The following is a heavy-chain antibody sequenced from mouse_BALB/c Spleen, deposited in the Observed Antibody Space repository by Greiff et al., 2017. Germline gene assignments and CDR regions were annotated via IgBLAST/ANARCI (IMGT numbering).Heavy chain of an antibody. J-gene: IGHJ2*01. CDR1: GFTFSSYA. V-gene: IGHV5-12-1*01. CDR2: ISSGGGST. CDR3: ASLYYYGSSYGGYFDY. Sequence: EVHLVESGGGLVKPGGSLKLSCAASGFTFSSYAMSWVRQTPEKRLEWVAYISSGGGSTYYPDTVKGRFTISRDNAKNTLYLQMSSLKSEDTAMYYCASLYYYGSSYGGYFDYWGQGTTLTVSS. D-gene: IGHD1-1*01.